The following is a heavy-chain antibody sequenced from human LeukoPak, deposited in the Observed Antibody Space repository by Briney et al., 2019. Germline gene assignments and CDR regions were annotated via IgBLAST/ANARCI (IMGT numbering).Heavy chain of an antibody. Sequence: TLSLTCTVSGGSVSSGGYYWSWIRQHPGKGLEWIGYIYYSGSTYYNPSLKSRVTISVDTSKNQFSLKLSSVTAADTAVYYCARVVGYYYDSSGYHDYWGQGTLVTVSS. CDR3: ARVVGYYYDSSGYHDY. D-gene: IGHD3-22*01. V-gene: IGHV4-31*03. CDR1: GGSVSSGGYY. J-gene: IGHJ4*02. CDR2: IYYSGST.